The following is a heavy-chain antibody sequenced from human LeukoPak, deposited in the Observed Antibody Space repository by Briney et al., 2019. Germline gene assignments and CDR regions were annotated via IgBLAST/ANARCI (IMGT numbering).Heavy chain of an antibody. CDR1: GFTFSSYA. J-gene: IGHJ5*02. CDR3: AKDLRSSPGCSGGSCYSWYNWFDP. V-gene: IGHV3-23*01. CDR2: ISGSGGST. D-gene: IGHD2-15*01. Sequence: GGSLRLSCAASGFTFSSYAMSWVRQAPGKGLEWVSAISGSGGSTYYADSVKGRFIISRDNSKNTLYLQMNSLRAEDTAVYYCAKDLRSSPGCSGGSCYSWYNWFDPWGQGTLVTVSS.